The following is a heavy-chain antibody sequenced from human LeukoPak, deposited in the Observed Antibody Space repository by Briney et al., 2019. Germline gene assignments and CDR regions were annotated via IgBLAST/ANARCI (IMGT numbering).Heavy chain of an antibody. CDR3: AKHYVVVPAAIGKGFDY. CDR2: ISYDGSNK. V-gene: IGHV3-30*18. J-gene: IGHJ4*02. CDR1: GFTFSSYS. D-gene: IGHD2-2*01. Sequence: GGSLRLSCAASGFTFSSYSMNWVRQAPGKGLEWVAVISYDGSNKYYADSVKGRFTISRDNSKNTLYLQMNSLRAEDTAVYYCAKHYVVVPAAIGKGFDYWGQGTLVTVSS.